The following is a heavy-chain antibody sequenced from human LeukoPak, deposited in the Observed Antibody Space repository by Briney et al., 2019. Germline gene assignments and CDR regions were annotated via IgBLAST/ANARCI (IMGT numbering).Heavy chain of an antibody. CDR2: ISTSSRYI. V-gene: IGHV3-21*01. CDR3: ARADCSSSTCYLRRSWFDP. CDR1: GFTFSSYA. Sequence: PGGSLRLSCAASGFTFSSYAMSWVRQAPGKGLEWVSSISTSSRYIYYKDSVRGRFTISRDDAKNSLYLEMNSLRAGDTAVYYCARADCSSSTCYLRRSWFDPWGQGTLVTVSS. J-gene: IGHJ5*02. D-gene: IGHD2-2*01.